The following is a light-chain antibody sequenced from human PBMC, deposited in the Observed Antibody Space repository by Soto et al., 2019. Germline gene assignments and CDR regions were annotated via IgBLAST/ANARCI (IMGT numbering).Light chain of an antibody. CDR1: QTVDSTY. CDR3: QQYGNSPIFT. V-gene: IGKV3-20*01. CDR2: GAS. J-gene: IGKJ3*01. Sequence: DIVLTQSPGTLSLSPGERATLSCRASQTVDSTYLAWYQQKPGQAPRLLIYGASTRATGISDRFSGSGYGTDFTLTISRLEPEDSAVYYCQQYGNSPIFTFGPGTKVDI.